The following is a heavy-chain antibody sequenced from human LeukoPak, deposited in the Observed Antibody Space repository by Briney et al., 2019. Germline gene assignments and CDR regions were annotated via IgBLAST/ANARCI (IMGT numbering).Heavy chain of an antibody. CDR3: AKRGGYESMAAFDY. J-gene: IGHJ4*02. CDR1: GFTFNSYA. CDR2: ISTGGCDK. V-gene: IGHV3-23*01. D-gene: IGHD3-16*01. Sequence: GGSLRLSCAASGFTFNSYAMSWVRQGPGKGLEWVSAISTGGCDKYYADSVRGRFIISIDNSKNTLYLQMSSLRAEDSAVYYCAKRGGYESMAAFDYWGQGTLVTVSS.